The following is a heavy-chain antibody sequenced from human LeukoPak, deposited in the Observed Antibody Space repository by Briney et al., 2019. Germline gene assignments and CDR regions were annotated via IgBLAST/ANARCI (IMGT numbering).Heavy chain of an antibody. Sequence: GGSLRLSCAASGFIFDNFATHWVRQAPGKGLEWVSIVSFDGTNNFYADSVKGRFTVSRDNSKNTVYLHMNSLRPDDTAVYFCARDRNVVGADFDYWGQGTLVTVSS. CDR3: ARDRNVVGADFDY. J-gene: IGHJ4*02. V-gene: IGHV3-30*04. CDR1: GFIFDNFA. D-gene: IGHD2-15*01. CDR2: VSFDGTNN.